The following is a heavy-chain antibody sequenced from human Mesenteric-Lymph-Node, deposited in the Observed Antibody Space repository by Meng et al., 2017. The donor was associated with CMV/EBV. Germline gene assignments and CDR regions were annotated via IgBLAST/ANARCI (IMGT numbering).Heavy chain of an antibody. CDR2: VDSAGRGT. Sequence: GGSLRLSCAASGFTFSSDWMHWVRQAPGKGLMWVARVDSAGRGTSYADSVKGRFTISRDNARNTLYLQMNSLRVEDTAVYYCAKSRTGTHYGMDVWGQGTTVTVSS. CDR1: GFTFSSDW. D-gene: IGHD1-1*01. J-gene: IGHJ6*02. V-gene: IGHV3-74*01. CDR3: AKSRTGTHYGMDV.